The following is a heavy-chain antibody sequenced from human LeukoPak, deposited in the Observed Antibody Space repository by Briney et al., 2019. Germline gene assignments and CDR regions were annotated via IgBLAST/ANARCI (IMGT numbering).Heavy chain of an antibody. Sequence: SQTLSLTCTVSGGSISSGSYYWSWIRQPAGKGLEWIGRIYTSGSTNYDPSLKSRVTISVDTSKNQFSLKLSSVTAADTAVYYGARVFSDFWSGYYSRDDAFDIWGQGTMVTVSS. V-gene: IGHV4-61*02. CDR2: IYTSGST. D-gene: IGHD3-3*01. J-gene: IGHJ3*02. CDR1: GGSISSGSYY. CDR3: ARVFSDFWSGYYSRDDAFDI.